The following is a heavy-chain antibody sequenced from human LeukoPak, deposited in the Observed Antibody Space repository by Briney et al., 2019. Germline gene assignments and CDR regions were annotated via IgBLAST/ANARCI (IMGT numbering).Heavy chain of an antibody. CDR2: IYPGDSAT. V-gene: IGHV5-51*01. CDR3: ARWRRESGFDY. D-gene: IGHD3-10*01. J-gene: IGHJ4*02. CDR1: GYSFTSYW. Sequence: GESLKISCKGSGYSFTSYWIAWVRQMPGKGLEWMAVIYPGDSATRYSPSFQGQVTISADKSASTAYLQWSSLKASDTAMYYCARWRRESGFDYWGQGILVTVSS.